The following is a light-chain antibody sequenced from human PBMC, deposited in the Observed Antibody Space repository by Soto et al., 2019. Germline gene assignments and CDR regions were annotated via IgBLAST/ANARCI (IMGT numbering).Light chain of an antibody. CDR3: QQYGSSSWT. CDR1: QSVSSNY. Sequence: EIMLTQSPGTLSLSPGERATLSCRASQSVSSNYLAWYQQKPGQAPRLLIYGASSRATGIPDRFSGSGSGTDFTLTISRLEPEDFAVYYCQQYGSSSWTFGQGTKVEIK. CDR2: GAS. J-gene: IGKJ1*01. V-gene: IGKV3-20*01.